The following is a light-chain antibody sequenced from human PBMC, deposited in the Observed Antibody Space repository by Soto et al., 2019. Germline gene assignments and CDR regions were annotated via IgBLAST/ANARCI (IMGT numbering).Light chain of an antibody. CDR3: QKSDHLPL. CDR2: DAY. J-gene: IGKJ3*01. V-gene: IGKV1-33*01. Sequence: DIQMTQSPPSLSASVGDRVTITCQASHDIGNSLNWYQDKPGQAPKLVIYDAYNLETGVPSTFSGSGYGTHFTFTINSLRPEDIATYYCQKSDHLPLFGPGTKVDIK. CDR1: HDIGNS.